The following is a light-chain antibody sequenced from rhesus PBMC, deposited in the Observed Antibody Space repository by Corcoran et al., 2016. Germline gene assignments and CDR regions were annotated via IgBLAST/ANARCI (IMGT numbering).Light chain of an antibody. J-gene: IGKJ3*01. CDR2: YAN. Sequence: DIQMTQSPSSLSASVGDRVTITCRASQDITNYLSWYPQKPGKATKPLICYANSLETGVPSRFSGSGCGTDYTLTISNRQPEHIATYYCQQYNNSPFSSGPGTKLDIK. CDR3: QQYNNSPFS. V-gene: IGKV1-66*01. CDR1: QDITNY.